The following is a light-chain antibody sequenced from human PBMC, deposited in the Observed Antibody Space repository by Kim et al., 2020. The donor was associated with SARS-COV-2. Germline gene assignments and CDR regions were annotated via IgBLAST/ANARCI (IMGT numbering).Light chain of an antibody. CDR2: GAS. V-gene: IGKV3-15*01. CDR3: QQYHDWPN. J-gene: IGKJ4*01. CDR1: LTVTRD. Sequence: PVNRATLLCRARLTVTRDLAWYQEKPGQAPRLLINGASIRATGVPDRFSGSGFGTVFTLNISSRQSEELGVYYCQQYHDWPNFGGGTKVDI.